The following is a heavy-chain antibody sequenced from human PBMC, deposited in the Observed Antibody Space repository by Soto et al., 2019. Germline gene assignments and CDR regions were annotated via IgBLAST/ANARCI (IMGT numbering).Heavy chain of an antibody. J-gene: IGHJ5*02. Sequence: GGSLRLSCAASGFTFSSYSMNWVRQAPGKGLEWVSSISSSSSYIYYADSVKGRFTISRDNAKNSLYLQMNSLRAEDTAVYYCARDRVAARPVVRPFDPWGQGTLVTVSS. V-gene: IGHV3-21*01. CDR3: ARDRVAARPVVRPFDP. CDR2: ISSSSSYI. D-gene: IGHD6-6*01. CDR1: GFTFSSYS.